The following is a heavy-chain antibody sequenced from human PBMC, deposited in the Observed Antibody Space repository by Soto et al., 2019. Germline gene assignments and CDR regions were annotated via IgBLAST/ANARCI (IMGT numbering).Heavy chain of an antibody. CDR2: ISGSGGST. D-gene: IGHD3-10*01. V-gene: IGHV3-23*01. Sequence: PGGSLRLSCAASGFTFSNYAMNWVRQAPGKGLKWISSISGSGGSTYYADSVKGRFTISRDNSKNTLYLQMNSLRAEDTAVYYCAKGRNRVLLWFGESTPDYYYYGMDVWGQGTTVTVSS. J-gene: IGHJ6*02. CDR3: AKGRNRVLLWFGESTPDYYYYGMDV. CDR1: GFTFSNYA.